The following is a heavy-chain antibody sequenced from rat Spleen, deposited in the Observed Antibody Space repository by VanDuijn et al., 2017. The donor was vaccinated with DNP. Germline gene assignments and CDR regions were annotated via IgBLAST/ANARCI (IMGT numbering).Heavy chain of an antibody. CDR3: ARGPNFGAYPDFFDY. D-gene: IGHD4-3*01. CDR2: INKDSSTI. J-gene: IGHJ2*01. CDR1: GFNFNDHW. V-gene: IGHV4-2*01. Sequence: EVKLVESGGGLVQPGRSLKLSCAASGFNFNDHWMGWVRQAPGKGLGWIGQINKDSSTINYNPSLEDKFTISRDNAQNSLYLQMSRLGSEDTAIYYGARGPNFGAYPDFFDYWGQGVMVTVSS.